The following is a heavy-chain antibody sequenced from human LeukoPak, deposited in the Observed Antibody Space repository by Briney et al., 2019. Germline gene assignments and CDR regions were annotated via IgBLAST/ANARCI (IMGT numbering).Heavy chain of an antibody. J-gene: IGHJ3*02. CDR3: ARAGRDGYNYVPGAFDI. CDR1: GYTFTGYY. CDR2: INPNSGST. D-gene: IGHD5-24*01. V-gene: IGHV1-2*02. Sequence: ASVKVSCKASGYTFTGYYMHWVRQAPGQGLEWMGWINPNSGSTNYAQKFQGRFTMTRDTSISTAYMELSRLRSDDTAVYYCARAGRDGYNYVPGAFDIWGQGTMVTVSS.